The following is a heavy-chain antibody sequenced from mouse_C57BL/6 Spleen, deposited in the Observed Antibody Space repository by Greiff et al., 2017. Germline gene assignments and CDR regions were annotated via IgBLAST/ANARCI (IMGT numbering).Heavy chain of an antibody. V-gene: IGHV5-9-1*02. D-gene: IGHD4-1*01. J-gene: IGHJ2*01. CDR1: GFTFSSYA. CDR2: ISSGGDYI. Sequence: EVQRVESGEGLVKLGGSLKLSCAASGFTFSSYAMSWVRQTPEKRLEWVAYISSGGDYIYYADTVKGRFTISRDNARNTLYLQMSSLKSEDTAMYYCTRELFYYFDYWGQGTTLTVSS. CDR3: TRELFYYFDY.